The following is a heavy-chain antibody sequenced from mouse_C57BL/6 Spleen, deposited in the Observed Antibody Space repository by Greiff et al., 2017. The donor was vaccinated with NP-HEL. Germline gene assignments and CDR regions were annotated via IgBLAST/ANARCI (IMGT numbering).Heavy chain of an antibody. J-gene: IGHJ2*01. CDR2: INPNNGGT. CDR3: ARRGRTWYFDY. Sequence: EVQLQQSGPELVKPGASVKISCKASGYTFTDYYMNWVKQSHGKSLEWIGDINPNNGGTSYNQKFKGKATLTVDKSSSTAYMELRSLTSEDSAVYYCARRGRTWYFDYWGQGTTLTVSS. CDR1: GYTFTDYY. V-gene: IGHV1-26*01.